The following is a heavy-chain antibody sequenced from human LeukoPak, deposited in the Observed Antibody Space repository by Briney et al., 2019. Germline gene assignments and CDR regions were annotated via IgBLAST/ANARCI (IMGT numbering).Heavy chain of an antibody. Sequence: GASVKVSCKASGGTFSSYAISWVRQAPGQGLEWMGGIIPIFGTANYAQKFQGRVTITADESTCTAYMELSSLRSEDTAVYYCASGSYYYDSSGYYQRYGMDVWGQGTTVTVSS. CDR3: ASGSYYYDSSGYYQRYGMDV. CDR1: GGTFSSYA. V-gene: IGHV1-69*01. D-gene: IGHD3-22*01. CDR2: IIPIFGTA. J-gene: IGHJ6*02.